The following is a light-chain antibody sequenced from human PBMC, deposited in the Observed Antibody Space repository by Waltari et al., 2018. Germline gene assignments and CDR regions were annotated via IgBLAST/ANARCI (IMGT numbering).Light chain of an antibody. J-gene: IGLJ3*02. CDR1: ASNIGGNL. CDR3: ASWDDSLNGHWV. V-gene: IGLV1-44*01. Sequence: QSVLTQPPSASGTPGQRVTISCSGSASNIGGNLVNWYQQFPGKAPKLLIYRSDLRPSGVPDRFSGSKSGTSASLAISGLQSEDEADYCCASWDDSLNGHWVFGGGTKVTVL. CDR2: RSD.